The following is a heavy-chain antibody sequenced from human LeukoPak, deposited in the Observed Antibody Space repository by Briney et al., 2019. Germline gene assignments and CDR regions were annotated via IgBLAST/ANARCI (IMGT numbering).Heavy chain of an antibody. D-gene: IGHD3-10*01. CDR1: GFTFSSYA. J-gene: IGHJ5*02. Sequence: GGSLRLSCAASGFTFSSYAMHWVRQAPGKGLEWVAVISYDGSNKYYADSVKGRFTISRDNSKNTLYLQMNSLRAEHTAVYYCARDYYGLNWFDPWGQGTLVTVSS. CDR2: ISYDGSNK. V-gene: IGHV3-30*04. CDR3: ARDYYGLNWFDP.